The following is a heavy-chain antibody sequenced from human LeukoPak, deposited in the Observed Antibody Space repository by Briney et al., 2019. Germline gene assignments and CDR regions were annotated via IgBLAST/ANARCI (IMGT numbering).Heavy chain of an antibody. Sequence: ASVKVSCKASGYTFTSYGISWVRQAPGQGLEWMGWISAYNGNTNYAQKLQGRVTMTTDTSTSTAYMELRSLRSDDTAVYYCARGVHLWFGELLGPVDYWGQGTLVTDSS. V-gene: IGHV1-18*01. CDR2: ISAYNGNT. CDR1: GYTFTSYG. D-gene: IGHD3-10*01. CDR3: ARGVHLWFGELLGPVDY. J-gene: IGHJ4*02.